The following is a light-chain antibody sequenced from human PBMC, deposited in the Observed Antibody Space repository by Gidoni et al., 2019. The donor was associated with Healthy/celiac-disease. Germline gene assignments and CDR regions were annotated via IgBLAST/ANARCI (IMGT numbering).Light chain of an antibody. Sequence: SYVLTQPPSVSAAPGQTARITCGGNNIESKRVHWYQQKPGQAPVLVVYDDSDRPSGTPERFSGSNSGNTAILTISRVEAGDEADYYCQVWDSSSDHVVFGGGTKLTVL. CDR2: DDS. J-gene: IGLJ2*01. CDR3: QVWDSSSDHVV. CDR1: NIESKR. V-gene: IGLV3-21*02.